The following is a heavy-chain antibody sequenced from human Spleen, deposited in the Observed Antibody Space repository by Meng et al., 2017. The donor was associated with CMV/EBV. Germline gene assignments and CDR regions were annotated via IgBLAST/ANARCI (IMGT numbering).Heavy chain of an antibody. V-gene: IGHV1-2*02. D-gene: IGHD6-13*01. CDR2: LNPDSGTT. CDR3: ARAQAIGAANWFDP. CDR1: GYTLNDNY. Sequence: SGYTLNDNYIHWVRQAPGQGLEWMGWLNPDSGTTKYAQKFQDRVTLTRDMSINTAYMDLSRLKFDDTAVYFCARAQAIGAANWFDPWGQGTLVTVSS. J-gene: IGHJ5*02.